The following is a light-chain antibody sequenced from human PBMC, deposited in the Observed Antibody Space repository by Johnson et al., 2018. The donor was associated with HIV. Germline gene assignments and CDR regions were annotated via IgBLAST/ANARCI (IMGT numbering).Light chain of an antibody. CDR2: DNN. Sequence: QPPSVSAAPGQKVTISCSGSSSNIGNNYVSWYQQLPGTAPKLLIYDNNKRPSGIPDRFSGSKSGTSATLGITGLQTGAEADYYCGTWDSSLSALYVFGTGTKVTVL. J-gene: IGLJ1*01. CDR3: GTWDSSLSALYV. CDR1: SSNIGNNY. V-gene: IGLV1-51*01.